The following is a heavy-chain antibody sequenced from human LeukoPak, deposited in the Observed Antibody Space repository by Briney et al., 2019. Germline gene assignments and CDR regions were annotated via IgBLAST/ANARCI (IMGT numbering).Heavy chain of an antibody. D-gene: IGHD3-9*01. J-gene: IGHJ4*02. CDR3: AKGSQYNILTGFIVGAMDDFDY. Sequence: GGSLRLSCAASRFTFSSYGMHWVRQAPGKGLEWVAFIRYDGRNKYYSDSVHGRFTISRDNSKNTLYLQMNSLSAEDTAVYYCAKGSQYNILTGFIVGAMDDFDYWGQGTLVTVSS. CDR2: IRYDGRNK. V-gene: IGHV3-30*02. CDR1: RFTFSSYG.